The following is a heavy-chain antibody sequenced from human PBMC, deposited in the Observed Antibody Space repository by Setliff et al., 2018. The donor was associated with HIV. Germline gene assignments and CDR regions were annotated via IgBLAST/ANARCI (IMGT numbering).Heavy chain of an antibody. Sequence: TSETLSLTCIVSGGSISSSSYYWGWIRQPPGKGLEWIGTVYYSGSTYYNPSLKSRVTISVDTSENQFSLKLSSVTAADTAVYYCARDGYGSSWYVISGSFDYWGQGILVTVSS. J-gene: IGHJ4*02. CDR1: GGSISSSSYY. V-gene: IGHV4-39*07. CDR3: ARDGYGSSWYVISGSFDY. D-gene: IGHD6-13*01. CDR2: VYYSGST.